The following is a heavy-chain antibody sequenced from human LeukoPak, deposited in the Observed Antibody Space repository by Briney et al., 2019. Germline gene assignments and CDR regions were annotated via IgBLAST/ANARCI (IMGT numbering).Heavy chain of an antibody. CDR3: AKDGYCSGGSCNPTAFDP. CDR2: ISGGAGST. CDR1: GFTFSSYA. J-gene: IGHJ5*02. Sequence: PGGSLRLSCAASGFTFSSYAMSWVRQAPGKGLEWVSVISGGAGSTYYADSVKGRFTISRDNSKNTLYLQMNRLRAEDTAVYYCAKDGYCSGGSCNPTAFDPWGQGTLVTVSS. D-gene: IGHD2-15*01. V-gene: IGHV3-23*01.